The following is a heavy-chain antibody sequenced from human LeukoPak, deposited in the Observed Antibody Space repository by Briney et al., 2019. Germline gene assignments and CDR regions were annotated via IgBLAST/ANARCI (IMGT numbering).Heavy chain of an antibody. CDR1: GFTFDDYG. CDR3: ARARYSSSWYWFDP. Sequence: GGSLRLSCAASGFTFDDYGMSWVRQAPGKGLELVSGINWNGGSTGYADSVKGRFTISRDNAKNSLYLQMNSLRAEDTALYHCARARYSSSWYWFDPWGQGTLVTVSS. D-gene: IGHD6-13*01. CDR2: INWNGGST. V-gene: IGHV3-20*01. J-gene: IGHJ5*02.